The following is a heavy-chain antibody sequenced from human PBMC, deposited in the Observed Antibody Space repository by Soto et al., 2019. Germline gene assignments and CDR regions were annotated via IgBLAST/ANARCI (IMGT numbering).Heavy chain of an antibody. CDR3: ARDPRYIAAAGSYSGDWFDP. CDR1: GGSISIGGYY. V-gene: IGHV4-31*03. J-gene: IGHJ5*02. Sequence: SETLSLTCTVSGGSISIGGYYWSWIRQHPGKGLEWIGYIYYSGSTYYNPSLKSRVTISLDTSKNQFSLKLSSVTAADTAVYYCARDPRYIAAAGSYSGDWFDPWGQGTLVTVSS. D-gene: IGHD6-13*01. CDR2: IYYSGST.